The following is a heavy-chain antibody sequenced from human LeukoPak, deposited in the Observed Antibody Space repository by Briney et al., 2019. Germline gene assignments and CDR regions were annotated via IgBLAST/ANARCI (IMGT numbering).Heavy chain of an antibody. CDR2: ISGSGGST. CDR1: GFTFSSYA. D-gene: IGHD3-22*01. V-gene: IGHV3-23*01. J-gene: IGHJ4*02. CDR3: AKGSYYYDSSGFDY. Sequence: GGSLRLSCAASGFTFSSYAMSWVRQAPGKGLGWVSAISGSGGSTYYADSVKGRFTISRDNSKNTLYLQMNSLRAEDTAVYYCAKGSYYYDSSGFDYWGQGTLVTVSS.